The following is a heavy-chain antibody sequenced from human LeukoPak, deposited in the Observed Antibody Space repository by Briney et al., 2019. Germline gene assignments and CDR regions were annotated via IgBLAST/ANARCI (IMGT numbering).Heavy chain of an antibody. V-gene: IGHV4-31*03. J-gene: IGHJ4*02. Sequence: SQTLSLTCTVSGGSISSGGYYWSWIRQHPGKGLEWIGYIYYSGSTYYNPSLKSRVTISVDTSKNQFSLKLSSVTAADTAVYYCARSGGRGRTMVRGVIIFNYWGQGTLVTVSS. CDR2: IYYSGST. CDR1: GGSISSGGYY. D-gene: IGHD3-10*01. CDR3: ARSGGRGRTMVRGVIIFNY.